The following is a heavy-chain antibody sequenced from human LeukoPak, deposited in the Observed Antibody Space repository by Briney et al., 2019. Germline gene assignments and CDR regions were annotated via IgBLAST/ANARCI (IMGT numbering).Heavy chain of an antibody. Sequence: GGSLRLSCAASGFSFSTNSMNWARQVPGKGLEWISYISSNRATTYYADSVKGRFTISRDNAKNSLYLHMNSLRADDTAVYYCARDTRSLIDYWGQGTLVTVSS. CDR2: ISSNRATT. V-gene: IGHV3-48*01. J-gene: IGHJ4*02. CDR1: GFSFSTNS. CDR3: ARDTRSLIDY. D-gene: IGHD1-26*01.